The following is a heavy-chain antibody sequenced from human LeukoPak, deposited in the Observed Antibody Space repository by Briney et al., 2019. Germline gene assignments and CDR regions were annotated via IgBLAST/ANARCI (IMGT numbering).Heavy chain of an antibody. CDR3: ARRGGYGGPTFHFDY. CDR2: IYYSGST. D-gene: IGHD4-23*01. Sequence: SETLSLTCTVSGGSISSYYWSWIRQPPGKGLEWIGYIYYSGSTNYNPSLKSRVTISVDTSKNQFSLKLSSVTAADTAVYYCARRGGYGGPTFHFDYWGQGTLVTVSS. V-gene: IGHV4-59*08. J-gene: IGHJ4*02. CDR1: GGSISSYY.